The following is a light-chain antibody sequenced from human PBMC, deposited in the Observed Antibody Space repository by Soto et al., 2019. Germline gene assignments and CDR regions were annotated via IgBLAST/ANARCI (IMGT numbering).Light chain of an antibody. Sequence: DVVMTQTPLSLSVAPGQPASISCKSSQSLLHSNGYTYLDWYLQKPGQSPQLLIYWGSNRASGVPDRFSGSGSGTDFTLKISRVEAEDVGVYYCMQALQTPLTFGPGTKVD. J-gene: IGKJ3*01. V-gene: IGKV2-28*01. CDR3: MQALQTPLT. CDR2: WGS. CDR1: QSLLHSNGYTY.